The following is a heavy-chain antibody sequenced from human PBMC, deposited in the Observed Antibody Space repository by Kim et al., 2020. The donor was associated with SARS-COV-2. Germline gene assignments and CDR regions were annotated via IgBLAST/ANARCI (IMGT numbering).Heavy chain of an antibody. Sequence: SETLSLTCAVSGGSISSGGYSWSWIRQPPGKGLEWIGYIYHSGSTYYNPSLKSRVTISVDRSKNQFSLKLSSVTAADTAVYYCARALSCSSTSCFWPWSTDFDYWGQGTRVTVSP. D-gene: IGHD2-2*01. J-gene: IGHJ4*02. CDR1: GGSISSGGYS. CDR3: ARALSCSSTSCFWPWSTDFDY. CDR2: IYHSGST. V-gene: IGHV4-30-2*01.